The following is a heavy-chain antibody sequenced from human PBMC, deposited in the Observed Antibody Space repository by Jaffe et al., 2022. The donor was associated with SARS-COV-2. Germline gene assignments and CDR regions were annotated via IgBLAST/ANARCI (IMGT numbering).Heavy chain of an antibody. J-gene: IGHJ3*02. V-gene: IGHV3-33*01. Sequence: QVQLVESGGGVVQPGRSLRLSCAASGFTFSSYGMHWVRQAPGKGLEWVAVIWYDGSNKYYADSVKGRFTISRDNSKNTLYLQMNSLRAEDTAVYYCARGGPRWTIDYGAFDIWGQGTMVTVSS. CDR1: GFTFSSYG. CDR2: IWYDGSNK. D-gene: IGHD3-16*01. CDR3: ARGGPRWTIDYGAFDI.